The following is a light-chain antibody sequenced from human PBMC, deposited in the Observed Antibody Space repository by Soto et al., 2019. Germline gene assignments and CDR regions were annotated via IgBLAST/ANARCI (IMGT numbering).Light chain of an antibody. V-gene: IGLV2-14*01. CDR3: SSYTSSSTLFYV. CDR1: SSDVGGYNY. Sequence: QSVLTQPASVSGCPGQSITISCTGTSSDVGGYNYVFWYQQHPGKAPKLMIYDVSNRPSGVSNRFSGSKSGNTASLTISGLQAEDEADYYCSSYTSSSTLFYVFGTGTKVTVL. J-gene: IGLJ1*01. CDR2: DVS.